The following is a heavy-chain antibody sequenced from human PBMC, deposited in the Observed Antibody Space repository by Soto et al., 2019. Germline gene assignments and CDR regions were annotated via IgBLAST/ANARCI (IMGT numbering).Heavy chain of an antibody. CDR2: ISTTSTYI. D-gene: IGHD6-13*01. Sequence: GGSLRLSCAASGFSFSGDAMNWVRQAPGKGLEWVSSISTTSTYIYYADSVKGRFTISRDNAKNSLHLQMNSLRAEDTAVYYCTRDASRDSSARGWFDPWGPGTLVTVSS. CDR1: GFSFSGDA. V-gene: IGHV3-21*01. J-gene: IGHJ5*02. CDR3: TRDASRDSSARGWFDP.